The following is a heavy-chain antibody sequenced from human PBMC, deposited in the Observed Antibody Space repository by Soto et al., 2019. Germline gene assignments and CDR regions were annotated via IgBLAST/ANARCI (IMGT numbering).Heavy chain of an antibody. V-gene: IGHV1-69*13. D-gene: IGHD3-16*01. CDR3: AKPQYRNDYGSFND. J-gene: IGHJ4*02. Sequence: ASVKVSCKASGGTFSSYAISWVRQAPGQGLEWMGGIIPIFGTANYAQKFQGRVTITADESKNTLYLRLDSLRAEDTAIYYCAKPQYRNDYGSFNDWGQGTLVTVSS. CDR2: IIPIFGTA. CDR1: GGTFSSYA.